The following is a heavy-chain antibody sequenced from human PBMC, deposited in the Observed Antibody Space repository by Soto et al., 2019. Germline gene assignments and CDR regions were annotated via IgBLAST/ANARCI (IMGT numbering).Heavy chain of an antibody. Sequence: ASVKGACKASGYTFTSCAMHWVRKATGQRLEWMGWINAGNGNTKYSQKFQGRVTITRDTSASTAYMELSSLRSEDTAVYYCARSIVVVTAADYWGQGTLVTVSS. D-gene: IGHD2-21*02. V-gene: IGHV1-3*01. J-gene: IGHJ4*02. CDR1: GYTFTSCA. CDR2: INAGNGNT. CDR3: ARSIVVVTAADY.